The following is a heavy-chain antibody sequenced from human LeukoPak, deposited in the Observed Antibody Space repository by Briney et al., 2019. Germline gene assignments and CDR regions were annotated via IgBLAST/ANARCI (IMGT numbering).Heavy chain of an antibody. CDR1: GFNLHDYT. CDR2: LTWDGHIT. Sequence: GGSLRLSCVVSGFNLHDYTMHWVRQAPGKGLEWVALLTWDGHITSYGDSVKGRLNISRDDTKNSLYLEMSRLTFDDSALYYCVKDGIDGAGWGYFGSWGRGTLVSVST. V-gene: IGHV3-43*01. J-gene: IGHJ4*02. D-gene: IGHD2-15*01. CDR3: VKDGIDGAGWGYFGS.